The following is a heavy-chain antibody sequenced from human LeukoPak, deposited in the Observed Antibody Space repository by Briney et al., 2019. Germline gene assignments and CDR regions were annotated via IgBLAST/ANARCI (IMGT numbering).Heavy chain of an antibody. CDR1: GYSFTSYW. CDR3: ASIRGDLDDAFDI. V-gene: IGHV5-51*01. Sequence: ASVKVSCKGSGYSFTSYWIGWVRQMPGKGLEWMGIIYPGDSDTRYSPSFQGQVTISADKSISTAYLQWSSLKASDTAMYYCASIRGDLDDAFDIRGQGTMVTVSS. CDR2: IYPGDSDT. D-gene: IGHD2-21*02. J-gene: IGHJ3*02.